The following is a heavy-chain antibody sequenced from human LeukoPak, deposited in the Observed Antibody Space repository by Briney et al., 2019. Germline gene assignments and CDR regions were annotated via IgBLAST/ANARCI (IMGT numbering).Heavy chain of an antibody. CDR1: GFTFSSYS. CDR2: ISSSGSTI. Sequence: GGSLRLSCAASGFTFSSYSMNWVRQAPGKGLEWVSYISSSGSTIYYADSVKGRFTISRDNAKNSLYLQMNSLRAEDTALYYCARVEGQYYYDSSGYFSYYFDYWGQGTLVTVSS. V-gene: IGHV3-48*04. J-gene: IGHJ4*02. CDR3: ARVEGQYYYDSSGYFSYYFDY. D-gene: IGHD3-22*01.